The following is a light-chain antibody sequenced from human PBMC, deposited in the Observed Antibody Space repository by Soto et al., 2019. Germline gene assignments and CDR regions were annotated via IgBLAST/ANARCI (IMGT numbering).Light chain of an antibody. CDR1: QGISNY. V-gene: IGKV1-27*01. CDR3: QKYNSATRT. Sequence: DIQMTQSPSSLSASVGDRVSITCRASQGISNYLAWYQQKPGKVPKLLIDAPPTLQSGVPSRFSRSRSGTDFTLTISSLQPEDVATYYCQKYNSATRTFGGGTKVEIK. CDR2: APP. J-gene: IGKJ4*01.